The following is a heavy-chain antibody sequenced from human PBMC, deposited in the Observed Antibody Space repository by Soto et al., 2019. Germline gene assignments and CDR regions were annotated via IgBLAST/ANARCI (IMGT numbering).Heavy chain of an antibody. CDR2: INAGNGNT. CDR3: GRDQSGIGYYVDWFDP. Sequence: ASVKVSCKASGHTFNSHAIHWVRQAPGQRPEWLGWINAGNGNTYYSEKFEGRVTFTRDTLATTVNMELTSLTYEDTAVYYCGRDQSGIGYYVDWFDPWGQGTLVTVS. V-gene: IGHV1-3*01. J-gene: IGHJ5*02. D-gene: IGHD3-10*02. CDR1: GHTFNSHA.